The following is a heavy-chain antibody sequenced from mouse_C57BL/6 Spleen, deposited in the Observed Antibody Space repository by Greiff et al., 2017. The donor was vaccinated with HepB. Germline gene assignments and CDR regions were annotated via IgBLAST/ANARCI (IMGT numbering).Heavy chain of an antibody. CDR1: GNPVTQCW. D-gene: IGHD1-1*01. J-gene: IGHJ4*01. CDR2: INPSSGDP. V-gene: IGHV1-7*01. Sequence: VQLQQSGPGRGKPRAPLLMGCEAAGNPVTQCWRNWVSEWNGQGLEWIGYINPSSGDPKYNQKFKDKATLTADKSASTVYMQLSSLTYEDSAFYYCARSDDYGSFYAMDDWGQGTSVTGSS. CDR3: ARSDDYGSFYAMDD.